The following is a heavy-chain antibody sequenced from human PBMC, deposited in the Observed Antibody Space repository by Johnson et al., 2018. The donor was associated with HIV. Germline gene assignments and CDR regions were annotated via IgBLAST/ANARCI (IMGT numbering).Heavy chain of an antibody. CDR3: GRHRDDAFDI. D-gene: IGHD2-21*02. CDR2: ISYDGSEK. CDR1: GFTVSSNY. J-gene: IGHJ3*02. Sequence: VQLVESGGGLIQPGGSLRLSCAASGFTVSSNYMSWVRQAPGKGLEWVAVISYDGSEKYYADSVKGRFTISRDNAENSLYLQMNNLRAEDTAVYYCGRHRDDAFDIWGQGTMVTVSS. V-gene: IGHV3-7*01.